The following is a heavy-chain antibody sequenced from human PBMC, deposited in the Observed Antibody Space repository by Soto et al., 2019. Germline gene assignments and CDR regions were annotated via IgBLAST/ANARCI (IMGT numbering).Heavy chain of an antibody. V-gene: IGHV4-30-4*01. D-gene: IGHD4-4*01. CDR2: IYYSGST. CDR3: ARGSPWGNSYFDY. Sequence: SETLSLPCTVSGGSISSGDYYWSWIRQPPGKGLEWIGYIYYSGSTYYNPSLKSRVTISVDTSKNQFSLKLSSVTAADTAVYYCARGSPWGNSYFDYWGQGTLVTVSS. CDR1: GGSISSGDYY. J-gene: IGHJ4*02.